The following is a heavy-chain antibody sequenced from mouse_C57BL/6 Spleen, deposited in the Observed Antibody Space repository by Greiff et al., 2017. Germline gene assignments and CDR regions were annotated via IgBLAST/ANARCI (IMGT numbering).Heavy chain of an antibody. CDR1: GYAFSSSW. D-gene: IGHD2-12*01. V-gene: IGHV1-82*01. J-gene: IGHJ1*03. CDR2: IYPGDGDT. CDR3: ARACYHWYLDV. Sequence: QVQLQQSGPELVKPGASVKISCKASGYAFSSSWMNWVKQRPGQGLEWIGRIYPGDGDTNYNGKFKGKATLTVAKSSSTASMHLSSLPSEASAVCVCARACYHWYLDVWGKGTTVTVSS.